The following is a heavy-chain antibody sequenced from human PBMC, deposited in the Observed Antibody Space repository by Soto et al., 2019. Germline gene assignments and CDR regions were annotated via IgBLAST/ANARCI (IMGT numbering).Heavy chain of an antibody. V-gene: IGHV1-69*13. Sequence: SVKVSCKASGGTFNKYAISWVRQAPGQGLEWMGGIIPMFGTANYAQKFQGRVTITADESTSTAYMELRSLRSEDTAVYYCARGVHYDSSGYYYFYWGRGTLVTVSS. CDR1: GGTFNKYA. CDR3: ARGVHYDSSGYYYFY. CDR2: IIPMFGTA. J-gene: IGHJ4*02. D-gene: IGHD3-22*01.